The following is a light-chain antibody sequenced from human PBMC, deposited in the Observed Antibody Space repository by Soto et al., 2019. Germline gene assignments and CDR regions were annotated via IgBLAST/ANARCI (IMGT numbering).Light chain of an antibody. V-gene: IGKV1-39*01. Sequence: DLQMTQSPSSLSASVGDRVAITCRSSQSISDYLNWYQQKPGKALKLVIYGASNLQSGVPPRFSGSGPGSEFTLTISGLQPDDFAIYFCQQSYSLPLTFGPGTKVDV. CDR3: QQSYSLPLT. CDR1: QSISDY. J-gene: IGKJ3*01. CDR2: GAS.